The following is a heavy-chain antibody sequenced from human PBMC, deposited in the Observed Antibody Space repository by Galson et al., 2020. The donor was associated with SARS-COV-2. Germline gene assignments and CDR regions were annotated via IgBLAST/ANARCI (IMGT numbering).Heavy chain of an antibody. CDR2: IFPDDSHT. Sequence: GESLKISCKGSGYSFANQWIGWVRQMPGKGLEWMAIIFPDDSHTYYSPSFQGHVTISADKSISTAYLQWSGLKASDTAMYYCAKFSESDPAFDYWGQGTLVTVSS. D-gene: IGHD3-3*01. J-gene: IGHJ4*02. V-gene: IGHV5-51*01. CDR1: GYSFANQW. CDR3: AKFSESDPAFDY.